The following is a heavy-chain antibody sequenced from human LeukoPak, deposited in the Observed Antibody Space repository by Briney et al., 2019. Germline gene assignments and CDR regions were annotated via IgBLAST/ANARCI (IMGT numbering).Heavy chain of an antibody. V-gene: IGHV3-21*04. Sequence: GGSLRLSCAASGFTFSAYSMNWVRQAPGKGLEWVSSISSSSTYIYYADSVKGRFTISRDNSKNTLYLQMNSLRAEDTAVYYCASGVELFDYWGQGTLVTVSS. J-gene: IGHJ4*02. CDR1: GFTFSAYS. CDR2: ISSSSTYI. CDR3: ASGVELFDY. D-gene: IGHD3-10*01.